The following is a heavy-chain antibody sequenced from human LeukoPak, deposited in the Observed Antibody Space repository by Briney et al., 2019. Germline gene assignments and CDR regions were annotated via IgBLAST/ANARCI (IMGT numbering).Heavy chain of an antibody. V-gene: IGHV4-59*01. CDR3: ARHRYYYDSSGYYYQP. J-gene: IGHJ5*02. Sequence: SETLSLTCTVSGGSISTYYWSWIRQPPGKGLEWIGYIYYSGSTNYNPSLKSRVTISVDTSKNQFSLRLSSVTAADTAVYYCARHRYYYDSSGYYYQPWGQGTLVTVSS. D-gene: IGHD3-22*01. CDR1: GGSISTYY. CDR2: IYYSGST.